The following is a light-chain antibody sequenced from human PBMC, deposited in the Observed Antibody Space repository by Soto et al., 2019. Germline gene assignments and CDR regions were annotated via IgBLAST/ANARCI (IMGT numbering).Light chain of an antibody. J-gene: IGLJ1*01. CDR2: DVS. Sequence: QSVLTQPASVSGSPGQSITISCTGTSSDVGGYNYVSWYQQHPGKAPKLMSYDVSNRPSGVSNRFSGSKSGNTASLTISGLQAEDEADYYCSSYTSSSTSYVFGTGTKLTVL. CDR3: SSYTSSSTSYV. V-gene: IGLV2-14*01. CDR1: SSDVGGYNY.